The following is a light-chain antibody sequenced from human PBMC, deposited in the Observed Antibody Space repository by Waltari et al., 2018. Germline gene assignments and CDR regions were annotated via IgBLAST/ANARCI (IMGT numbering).Light chain of an antibody. V-gene: IGLV1-44*01. CDR3: AAWDDTLNGYV. CDR2: SNN. Sequence: QSVLTQPPSTSGTPGQRVTISCSGSSSNIGTNPLNWYQQLPGTAPKLLIYSNNQRPSGVPGRFSGSKSGTSASLAISGLQSEDEADYYCAAWDDTLNGYVFGTGTKVTVL. CDR1: SSNIGTNP. J-gene: IGLJ1*01.